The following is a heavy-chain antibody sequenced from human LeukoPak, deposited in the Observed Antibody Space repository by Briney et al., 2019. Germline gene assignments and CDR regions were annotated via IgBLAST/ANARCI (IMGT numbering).Heavy chain of an antibody. D-gene: IGHD6-19*01. CDR1: GFTFSSYS. Sequence: PGGSLRLSCAASGFTFSSYSMNWVRQAPGKGLEWVSYISSSSSYIYYADSVKGRFTISRDNAKNSLYLQMNGLRAEDTAVYYCARGDSGWYHPLDYWGQGTLVTVSS. J-gene: IGHJ4*02. CDR3: ARGDSGWYHPLDY. V-gene: IGHV3-21*01. CDR2: ISSSSSYI.